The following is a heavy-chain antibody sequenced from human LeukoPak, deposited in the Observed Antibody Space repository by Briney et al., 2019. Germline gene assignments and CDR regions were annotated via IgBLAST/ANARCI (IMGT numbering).Heavy chain of an antibody. Sequence: PSETLSLTCTVSGGSVSSGSYYWSWIRQPPGKGLEWIGYIYYSGSTNYNPSLKSRVTISVDTSKNQFSLKLSSVTAADTAVYYCAKGSIFGVVISWFDPWGQGTLVTVSS. CDR3: AKGSIFGVVISWFDP. J-gene: IGHJ5*02. V-gene: IGHV4-61*01. CDR2: IYYSGST. D-gene: IGHD3-3*01. CDR1: GGSVSSGSYY.